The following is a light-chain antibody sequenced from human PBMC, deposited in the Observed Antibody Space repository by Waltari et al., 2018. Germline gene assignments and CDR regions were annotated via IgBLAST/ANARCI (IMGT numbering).Light chain of an antibody. J-gene: IGKJ5*01. CDR2: DAS. CDR3: QQRNNWPRIT. CDR1: QSVNSS. V-gene: IGKV3-11*01. Sequence: EIVLTQSPATLSLSPGERATLSCRASQSVNSSLAWYQQKTGQAPRILIYDASNRATAVPARFSGSGSGTEFTLTISSLEPEDYAVYYCQQRNNWPRITFGQGTRLEIK.